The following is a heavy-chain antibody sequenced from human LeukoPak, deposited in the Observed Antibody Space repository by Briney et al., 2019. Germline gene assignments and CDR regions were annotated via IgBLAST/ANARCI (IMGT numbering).Heavy chain of an antibody. Sequence: SETLSLTCTVSGGSISSYYWGWIRQPPGKGLEWIGYIYYSGSTNYNPSLKSRVTISVDTSKNQFSLKLSSVTAADTAVYYCARGDYGGHWYFDLWGRGTLVTVSS. CDR1: GGSISSYY. CDR3: ARGDYGGHWYFDL. V-gene: IGHV4-59*01. CDR2: IYYSGST. J-gene: IGHJ2*01. D-gene: IGHD4-23*01.